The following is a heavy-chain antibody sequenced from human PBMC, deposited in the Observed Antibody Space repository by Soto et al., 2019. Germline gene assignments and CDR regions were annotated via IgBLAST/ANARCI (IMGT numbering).Heavy chain of an antibody. J-gene: IGHJ5*02. CDR3: AREAVTPDWFDP. V-gene: IGHV1-18*01. CDR2: ISADNGNT. D-gene: IGHD4-17*01. CDR1: GYTFTTYG. Sequence: QVQLVQSGAEVKKPGASVKVSCKASGYTFTTYGISWVRQAPGQGLEWLGWISADNGNTKYAQKVQGRVTMTTDTSRSTAYMEVRSLRSDDTAVYYCAREAVTPDWFDPWGQGTLVTVSS.